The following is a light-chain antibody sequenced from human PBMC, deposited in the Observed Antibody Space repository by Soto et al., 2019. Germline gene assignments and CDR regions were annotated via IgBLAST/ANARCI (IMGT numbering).Light chain of an antibody. CDR2: GAS. CDR1: QSVSRY. V-gene: IGKV3-20*01. J-gene: IGKJ2*01. Sequence: VLTQSPGTLSLSPGERATLSCRASQSVSRYLVWYQQKPGQAPRLLIYGASSRASGIPDRFSGSGSGTDFTLTISRLGPEDFAVYYCQQFDTSPYTFGQGTKVEIK. CDR3: QQFDTSPYT.